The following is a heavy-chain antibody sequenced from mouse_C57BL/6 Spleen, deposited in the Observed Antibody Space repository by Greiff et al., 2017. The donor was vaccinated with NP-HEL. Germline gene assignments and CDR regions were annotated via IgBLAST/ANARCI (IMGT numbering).Heavy chain of an antibody. CDR1: GYTFTSYW. CDR2: INPSNGGT. J-gene: IGHJ4*01. Sequence: QVQLQQPGTELVKPGASVKLSCKASGYTFTSYWMHWVKQRPGQGLEWIGNINPSNGGTNYNEKFKSKATLTVDKSSSTAYMQLSSLTSEYSAVYYCARASYGNYKGYAMDYWGQGTSVTVSS. D-gene: IGHD2-10*01. CDR3: ARASYGNYKGYAMDY. V-gene: IGHV1-53*01.